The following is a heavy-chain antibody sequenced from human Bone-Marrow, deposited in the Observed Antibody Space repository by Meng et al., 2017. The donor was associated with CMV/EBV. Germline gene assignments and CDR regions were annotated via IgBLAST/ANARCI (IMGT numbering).Heavy chain of an antibody. CDR1: GFTFGDYL. CDR3: TRGSTISTRGDY. CDR2: IRIKAYTGTT. J-gene: IGHJ4*02. Sequence: GGSLRLSCTASGFTFGDYLMSWVRQAPGKGLEWVGFIRIKAYTGTTEYAASVKGRFTISRDDSKSITYLQMNSLKTEDTAVYYCTRGSTISTRGDYWGQGTLVTVSS. D-gene: IGHD3-10*01. V-gene: IGHV3-49*04.